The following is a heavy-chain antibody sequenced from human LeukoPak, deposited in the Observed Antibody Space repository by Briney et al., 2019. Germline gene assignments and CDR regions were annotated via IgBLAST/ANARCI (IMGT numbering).Heavy chain of an antibody. CDR3: AKDSARYGSGSYFDY. V-gene: IGHV1-18*01. CDR1: GYTFTSYG. CDR2: ISAYNGNT. Sequence: ASVKVSCKASGYTFTSYGISWVRQAPGQGLEWMGWISAYNGNTNYAQKLQGRVTMTTDTSTSTAYMELRSLRSDDTAVYYCAKDSARYGSGSYFDYWGQGTLVTVSS. J-gene: IGHJ4*02. D-gene: IGHD3-10*01.